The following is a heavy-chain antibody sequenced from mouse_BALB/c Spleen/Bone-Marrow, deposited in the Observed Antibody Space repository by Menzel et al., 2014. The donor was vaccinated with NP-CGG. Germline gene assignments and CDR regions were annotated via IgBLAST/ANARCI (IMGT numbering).Heavy chain of an antibody. CDR2: TDAANGNT. Sequence: VQLQQSEAELVKPGASAKLSCTASGFNIKDTYKHWVKQRPEQGLEGIGRTDAANGNTKYDPMFQGKATITANTSSTTASLQLSSLSAEDTAVYYCALLYGNYDYWGQGTTLTVSS. V-gene: IGHV14-3*02. D-gene: IGHD2-10*02. CDR3: ALLYGNYDY. J-gene: IGHJ2*01. CDR1: GFNIKDTY.